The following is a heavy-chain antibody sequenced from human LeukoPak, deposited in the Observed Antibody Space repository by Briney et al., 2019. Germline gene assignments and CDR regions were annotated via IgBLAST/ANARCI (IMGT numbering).Heavy chain of an antibody. Sequence: GESLKIFCKGSGYSFTSYWIGWLRQMPGKGLEWMVIIYPGDSDTRYTPSFQGQVTISADKSISTAYLQWSSLKASDTAIYYCARRYYDSSGANAFDIWGQGTMLTVSS. D-gene: IGHD3-22*01. CDR2: IYPGDSDT. CDR3: ARRYYDSSGANAFDI. J-gene: IGHJ3*02. V-gene: IGHV5-51*01. CDR1: GYSFTSYW.